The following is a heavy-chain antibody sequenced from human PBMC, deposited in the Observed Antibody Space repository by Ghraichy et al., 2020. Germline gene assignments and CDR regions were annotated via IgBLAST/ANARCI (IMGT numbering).Heavy chain of an antibody. V-gene: IGHV3-30*04. CDR3: ARGVTHFAL. Sequence: GGXLRLSCTSSAFTLNTYTMHWVRQAPGKGLQWVTLISSDGLNTYYTDSVKGRFTISRDDSKNTLYLQMNSLRPENTAIYYCARGVTHFALWGQGTLLPVSS. CDR1: AFTLNTYT. J-gene: IGHJ4*02. CDR2: ISSDGLNT. D-gene: IGHD3-10*01.